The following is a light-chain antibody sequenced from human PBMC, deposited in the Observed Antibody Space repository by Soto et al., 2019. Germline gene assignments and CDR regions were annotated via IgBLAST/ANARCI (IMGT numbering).Light chain of an antibody. V-gene: IGKV1-5*03. Sequence: DIQMTQSPSTLSAYVGDRVTITCRASQNIYTWLAWFQQKPGKAPKLLIYSASTLENGVPSRFSGSGAGTEFTLTISSLQPDDFATYDCQQLSTYETFTFGPGTKVDIK. CDR2: SAS. CDR1: QNIYTW. J-gene: IGKJ3*01. CDR3: QQLSTYETFT.